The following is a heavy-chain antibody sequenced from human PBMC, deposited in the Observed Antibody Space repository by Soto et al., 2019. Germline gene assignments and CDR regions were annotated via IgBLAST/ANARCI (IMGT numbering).Heavy chain of an antibody. J-gene: IGHJ6*02. CDR3: ARQPRVEKWGLPPYYYYGMDV. CDR1: GGSISSSSYY. D-gene: IGHD1-26*01. CDR2: IYYSGST. V-gene: IGHV4-39*01. Sequence: QLQLQESGPGLVKPSETLSLTCTVSGGSISSSSYYWGWIRQPPGKGLEWIGSIYYSGSTYYNPSLKSRVTISVDTSKNQFSLKLSSVTAADTAVYYCARQPRVEKWGLPPYYYYGMDVWGQGTTVTVSS.